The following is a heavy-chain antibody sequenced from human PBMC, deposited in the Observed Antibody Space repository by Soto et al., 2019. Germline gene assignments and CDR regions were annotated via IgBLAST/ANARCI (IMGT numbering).Heavy chain of an antibody. CDR2: IIPILGIA. CDR1: GGTFISYT. Sequence: QVQLVQSGAGVKKPGSSVKVSCKASGGTFISYTISWVRQAPGQGLEWMGRIIPILGIANYAQKFQGRVTITADKSTSTAYMELSSLRSEDTAVYYCARDHPVRSLRRGSWFDPWGQGTLVTVSS. J-gene: IGHJ5*02. D-gene: IGHD4-17*01. CDR3: ARDHPVRSLRRGSWFDP. V-gene: IGHV1-69*02.